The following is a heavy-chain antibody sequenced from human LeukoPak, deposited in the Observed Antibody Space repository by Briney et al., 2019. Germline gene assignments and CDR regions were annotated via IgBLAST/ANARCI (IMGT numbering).Heavy chain of an antibody. V-gene: IGHV3-23*01. D-gene: IGHD6-13*01. CDR1: GFTFSSYG. CDR2: ISGSGGST. Sequence: GRSLRLSCAASGFTFSSYGMSWVRQDPGKGLEWVSAISGSGGSTYYADSVKGRFTISRDNSKNTLYLQMNSLRAEDTAVYYCAKREAAAGFDYWGQGTLVTVSS. CDR3: AKREAAAGFDY. J-gene: IGHJ4*02.